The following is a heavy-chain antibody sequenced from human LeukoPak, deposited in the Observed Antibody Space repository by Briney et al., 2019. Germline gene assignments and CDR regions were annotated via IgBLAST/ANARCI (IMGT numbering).Heavy chain of an antibody. Sequence: GGSLRLSCAASEFTVSRNYMSWVRQAPGKGLEWVSIIYSGGSTYYADSVKGRFTISRDNSKNTLWLQMNSLRAEDTAVYYCAKDLAPHYDFWSGYAPYFDSWGQGTLVTVPS. J-gene: IGHJ4*02. CDR2: IYSGGST. CDR1: EFTVSRNY. V-gene: IGHV3-53*01. D-gene: IGHD3-3*01. CDR3: AKDLAPHYDFWSGYAPYFDS.